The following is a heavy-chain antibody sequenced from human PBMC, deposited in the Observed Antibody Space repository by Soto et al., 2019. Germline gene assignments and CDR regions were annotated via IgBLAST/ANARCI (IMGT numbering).Heavy chain of an antibody. CDR2: ISPYNRNT. J-gene: IGHJ4*02. Sequence: GASVKVSCKASGYPFSTIGISWVRQAPGQGLEWMGWISPYNRNTYYAQRPQDRVTMTTDPSTSTAYMELRSLRSDDTAVYFCARDLDGSGNYYTDYWGQGTLVTVSS. D-gene: IGHD3-10*01. V-gene: IGHV1-18*01. CDR3: ARDLDGSGNYYTDY. CDR1: GYPFSTIG.